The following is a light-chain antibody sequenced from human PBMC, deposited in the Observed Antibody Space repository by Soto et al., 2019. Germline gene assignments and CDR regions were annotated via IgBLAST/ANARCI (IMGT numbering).Light chain of an antibody. CDR2: GVT. CDR1: SSDVGGYNC. CDR3: SSYTSSTTLSVV. J-gene: IGLJ2*01. V-gene: IGLV2-14*01. Sequence: QYALTQPASVSGSPGQSITISCTGTSSDVGGYNCVSWYQQHPGKAPKLMIYGVTNRPSGVSNRFSGSKSGNTASLTISGLQAEDEADYYCSSYTSSTTLSVVFGGGTKLTVL.